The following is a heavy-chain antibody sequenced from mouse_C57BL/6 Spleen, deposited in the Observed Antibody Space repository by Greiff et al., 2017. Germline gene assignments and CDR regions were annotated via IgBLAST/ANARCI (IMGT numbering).Heavy chain of an antibody. CDR1: GYTFTSYG. Sequence: VQLQQSGAELARPGASVKLSCKASGYTFTSYGISWVKQRTGQGLEWIGEIYPRSGNTYYNEKFKGKATLTADKSSSTAYMELRSLTSEDSAVYFCARFYCGSSPLYAMGYWGQGTSVTVSS. CDR2: IYPRSGNT. CDR3: ARFYCGSSPLYAMGY. D-gene: IGHD1-1*01. V-gene: IGHV1-81*01. J-gene: IGHJ4*01.